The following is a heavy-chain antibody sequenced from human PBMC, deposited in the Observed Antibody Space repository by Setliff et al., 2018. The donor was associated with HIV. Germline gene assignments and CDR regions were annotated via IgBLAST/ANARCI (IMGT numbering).Heavy chain of an antibody. J-gene: IGHJ6*03. Sequence: SENLSLTCYVTDDPISSYYWSWVRQPAGKGLEWIGRLYVSGDTNYNPSLKSRVTMSLDTSKKHFSLNLKSVTAADTAVYYCALTGHRLPRGYMDVWGKGTTVTVSS. D-gene: IGHD6-25*01. CDR2: LYVSGDT. CDR3: ALTGHRLPRGYMDV. CDR1: DDPISSYY. V-gene: IGHV4-4*07.